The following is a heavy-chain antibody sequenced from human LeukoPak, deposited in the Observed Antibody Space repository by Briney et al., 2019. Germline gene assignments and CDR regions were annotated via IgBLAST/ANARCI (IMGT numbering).Heavy chain of an antibody. CDR3: AVGRPSRGVIDAFDI. CDR2: IYYSGST. V-gene: IGHV4-39*01. Sequence: PSETLSLTCTASGGSISSSSYYWGWIRQPPGKGLEWIGSIYYSGSTYYNPSLKSRVTISVDTSKNQFSLKLSSVTAADTAVYYCAVGRPSRGVIDAFDIWGQGTMVTVSS. D-gene: IGHD3-10*01. J-gene: IGHJ3*02. CDR1: GGSISSSSYY.